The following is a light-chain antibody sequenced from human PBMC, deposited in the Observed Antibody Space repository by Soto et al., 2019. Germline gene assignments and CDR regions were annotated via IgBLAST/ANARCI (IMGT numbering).Light chain of an antibody. CDR3: QQRSHWIT. CDR1: QSVSSH. Sequence: EIVLTQSPATLSLSPGERATLSCRASQSVSSHLAWYQQKPGQAPRLLIYDASNRATGIPARFSGSGSGADFTLTISSLETEDFAVYYCQQRSHWITFGQGTKVDIK. J-gene: IGKJ1*01. V-gene: IGKV3-11*01. CDR2: DAS.